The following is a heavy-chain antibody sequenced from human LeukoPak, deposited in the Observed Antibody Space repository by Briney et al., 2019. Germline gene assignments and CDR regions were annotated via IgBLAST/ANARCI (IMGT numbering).Heavy chain of an antibody. CDR3: ARSGLSRFGF. V-gene: IGHV3-74*01. CDR2: IRSDGSDT. D-gene: IGHD2/OR15-2a*01. Sequence: PGGSLRLSCAASGFTFSDTWMHWVRQAPGEGLVWVSRIRSDGSDTRYAESVKGRFTISRDNAKNTLYLQMNSLRAEDTAVYYCARSGLSRFGFWGQGTLVTVSS. CDR1: GFTFSDTW. J-gene: IGHJ4*02.